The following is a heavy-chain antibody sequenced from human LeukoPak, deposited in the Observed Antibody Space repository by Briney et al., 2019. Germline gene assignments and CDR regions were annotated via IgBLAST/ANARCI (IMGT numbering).Heavy chain of an antibody. D-gene: IGHD2-15*01. CDR1: EFAFSTYN. CDR3: AKQLGYCSGGSCYFPY. V-gene: IGHV3-23*01. J-gene: IGHJ4*02. CDR2: ISNNGGYT. Sequence: GGSLRLSCAASEFAFSTYNMNWVRQAPGKGLEWVSAISNNGGYTYYADSVQGRFTISRDNSKSTLCLQMNSLRAEDTAVYYCAKQLGYCSGGSCYFPYWGQGTLVAVSS.